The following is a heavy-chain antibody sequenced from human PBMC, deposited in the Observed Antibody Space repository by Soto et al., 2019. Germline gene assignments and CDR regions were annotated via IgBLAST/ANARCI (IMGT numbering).Heavy chain of an antibody. CDR3: ATDSSWNYVGSYYYGMDV. D-gene: IGHD1-7*01. CDR1: GYTFTSYG. Sequence: WASVKVSCKASGYTFTSYGISWVRQAPGQGLEWMGWISAYNGNTNYAQKLQGRVTMTTDTSTRTAYMELRSLRSDDTAVYYCATDSSWNYVGSYYYGMDVWGQGTTVTVS. CDR2: ISAYNGNT. V-gene: IGHV1-18*01. J-gene: IGHJ6*02.